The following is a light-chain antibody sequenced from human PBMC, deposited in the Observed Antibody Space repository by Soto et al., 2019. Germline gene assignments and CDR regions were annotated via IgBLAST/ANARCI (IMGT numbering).Light chain of an antibody. CDR3: QSYDSGLPWV. Sequence: VLTQPPSVSGAPGQRVTIFCTGTSSNIGAGYDVHWYQQLPGTVPKLLIYGSNNRPSGVPDRFSGSKSGTSASLAITGLQADDEATYYCQSYDSGLPWVFGGGTKLTVL. V-gene: IGLV1-40*01. J-gene: IGLJ3*02. CDR2: GSN. CDR1: SSNIGAGYD.